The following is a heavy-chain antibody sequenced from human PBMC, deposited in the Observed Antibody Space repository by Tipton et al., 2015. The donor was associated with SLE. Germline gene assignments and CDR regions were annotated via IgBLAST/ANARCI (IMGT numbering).Heavy chain of an antibody. CDR1: TFSSYA. Sequence: TFSSYAMSWVRQPPGKGLEWIGSIYYSGSTYYNPSLKSRVTISVDTSKNQFSLKLSSVTAADTAVYYCASQDSSSSHGDYWGQGTLVTVSS. J-gene: IGHJ4*02. D-gene: IGHD6-13*01. V-gene: IGHV4-39*01. CDR3: ASQDSSSSHGDY. CDR2: IYYSGST.